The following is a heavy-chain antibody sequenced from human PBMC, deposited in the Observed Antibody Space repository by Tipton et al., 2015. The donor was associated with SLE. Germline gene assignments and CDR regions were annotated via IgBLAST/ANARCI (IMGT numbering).Heavy chain of an antibody. CDR1: GGSMNIGVLY. CDR2: ISYSGST. J-gene: IGHJ4*02. V-gene: IGHV4-31*11. D-gene: IGHD3-16*01. CDR3: ARFMISVGFDY. Sequence: TLSLTCAVSGGSMNIGVLYWGWIRQHPGKGLEWVGYISYSGSTHYNPSLTSRITISVDTSQNQFSLKLSSVTAADTAVYYCARFMISVGFDYWGQGTLVTVSS.